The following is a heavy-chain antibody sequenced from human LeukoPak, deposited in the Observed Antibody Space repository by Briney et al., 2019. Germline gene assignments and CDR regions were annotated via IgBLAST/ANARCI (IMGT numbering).Heavy chain of an antibody. V-gene: IGHV4-39*07. D-gene: IGHD4-23*01. Sequence: SETLSLTCSVSGGSIISSSYYWGWIRQPPGKGLEWIGSISYSGSTYYNPSLKSRVTISVDTSKNQFSLKLSSVTAADTAVYYCAREQGGNPWFDPWGQGTLVTVSS. CDR3: AREQGGNPWFDP. CDR2: ISYSGST. J-gene: IGHJ5*02. CDR1: GGSIISSSYY.